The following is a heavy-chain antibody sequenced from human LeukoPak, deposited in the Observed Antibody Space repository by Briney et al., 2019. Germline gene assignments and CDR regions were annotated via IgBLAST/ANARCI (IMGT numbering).Heavy chain of an antibody. V-gene: IGHV3-7*01. D-gene: IGHD5-12*01. Sequence: GGSLRLSCAASGFTFNDYAMHWVRQSPGKGLEWVANIKQDGGAKYFVDSVKGRFTISRDNAKNSVSLQMNSLRAEDTAVFYCAREMYSGYDLGVFDNWGQGTLVTVSS. CDR1: GFTFNDYA. J-gene: IGHJ4*02. CDR3: AREMYSGYDLGVFDN. CDR2: IKQDGGAK.